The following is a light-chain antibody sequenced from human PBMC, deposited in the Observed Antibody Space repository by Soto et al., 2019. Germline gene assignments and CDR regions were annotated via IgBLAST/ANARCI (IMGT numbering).Light chain of an antibody. J-gene: IGKJ1*01. V-gene: IGKV3-15*01. Sequence: EIAMTQSPVTLSVSPGERATLSCRAGQSVSSNLAWYQQKPGQAPRLLIYGASTRATGIPARFTGSGSGTEFTLTISSLQFDDSAVYYCQQYNNWCTFGQGTKVELK. CDR2: GAS. CDR3: QQYNNWCT. CDR1: QSVSSN.